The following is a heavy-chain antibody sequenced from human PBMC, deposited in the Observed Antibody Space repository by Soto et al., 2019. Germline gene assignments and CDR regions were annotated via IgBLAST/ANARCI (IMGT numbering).Heavy chain of an antibody. CDR2: INHSGST. CDR3: ARGSRRIGIAARLNPYYFDY. Sequence: SETLSLTCAVYGGSFSGYYWSWIRQPPGKGLEWIGEINHSGSTNYNPSLKSRVTISVDTSKNQFSLKLSSVTAADTAVYYCARGSRRIGIAARLNPYYFDYWGQGTLVTVSS. D-gene: IGHD6-6*01. V-gene: IGHV4-34*01. CDR1: GGSFSGYY. J-gene: IGHJ4*02.